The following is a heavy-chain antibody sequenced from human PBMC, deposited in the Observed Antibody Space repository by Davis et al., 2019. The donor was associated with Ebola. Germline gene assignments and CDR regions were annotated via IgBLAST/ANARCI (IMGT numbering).Heavy chain of an antibody. CDR1: GFTFSTNW. Sequence: GASLKISCVASGFTFSTNWMSWVRQAPGKGLEWVANIHPDGVEKYYGDSVKGRFTISRDNAKDSLYLQMNAVRVEDTAMYYCARGPGGSPSYFDYWGQGTLVTVSS. CDR2: IHPDGVEK. D-gene: IGHD2-15*01. CDR3: ARGPGGSPSYFDY. J-gene: IGHJ4*02. V-gene: IGHV3-7*03.